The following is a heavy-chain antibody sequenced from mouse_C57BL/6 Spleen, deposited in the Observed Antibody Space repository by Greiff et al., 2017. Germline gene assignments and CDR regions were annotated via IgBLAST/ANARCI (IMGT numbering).Heavy chain of an antibody. D-gene: IGHD2-5*01. Sequence: QVQLQQPGAELVMPGASVKLSCKASGYTFTSYWMHWVKQRPGQGLEWIGEIDPSDSYTNYNQKFKGKSTLTVDKSSSTAYMQLSSLTSEDSAVYYGARLDSNYGDYYAMDYWGQGTSVTVSS. V-gene: IGHV1-69*01. CDR2: IDPSDSYT. CDR3: ARLDSNYGDYYAMDY. J-gene: IGHJ4*01. CDR1: GYTFTSYW.